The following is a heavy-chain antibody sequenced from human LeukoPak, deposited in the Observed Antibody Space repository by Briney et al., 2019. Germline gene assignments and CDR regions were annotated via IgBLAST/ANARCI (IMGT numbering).Heavy chain of an antibody. CDR2: ISGSGGST. V-gene: IGHV3-23*01. CDR3: AKAQWDSSGYYDYYYYYGMDV. Sequence: GGSLRLSCAASGFTFSSYAMSWVRQAPGKGLEWVSAISGSGGSTYYADSVKGRFTISRDNSKNTLYLQMNSLGAEDTAVYYCAKAQWDSSGYYDYYYYYGMDVWGQGTTVTVSS. J-gene: IGHJ6*02. D-gene: IGHD3-22*01. CDR1: GFTFSSYA.